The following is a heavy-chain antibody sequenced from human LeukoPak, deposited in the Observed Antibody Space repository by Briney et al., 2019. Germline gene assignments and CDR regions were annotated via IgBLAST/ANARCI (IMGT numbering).Heavy chain of an antibody. D-gene: IGHD3-22*01. CDR2: INPNSGKT. V-gene: IGHV1-2*02. CDR1: GYTFTGHY. J-gene: IGHJ1*01. CDR3: ARDGVGYYDSSGYYYFQH. Sequence: ASVKVSCKASGYTFTGHYIHWVRQAPGQGLEWMGWINPNSGKTNYPQKFQGRVTMTRDTSISTAYMELSRLRSDDTAVYYCARDGVGYYDSSGYYYFQHWGQGTLVTVSS.